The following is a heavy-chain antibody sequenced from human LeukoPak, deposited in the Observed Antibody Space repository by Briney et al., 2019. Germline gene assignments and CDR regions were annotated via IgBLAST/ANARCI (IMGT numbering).Heavy chain of an antibody. CDR2: IIPMFGSA. CDR3: ARGQYYGSETYWHTKWFDP. D-gene: IGHD3-10*01. J-gene: IGHJ5*02. Sequence: VSAVKASCKASGYTFTSYGISWVRQAPGQGLEWTGGIIPMFGSATYSEKFQGRVTITTDEPTSTGYMDMSRLTSEDTAAYYCARGQYYGSETYWHTKWFDPWGQGTPVTVSS. CDR1: GYTFTSYG. V-gene: IGHV1-69*05.